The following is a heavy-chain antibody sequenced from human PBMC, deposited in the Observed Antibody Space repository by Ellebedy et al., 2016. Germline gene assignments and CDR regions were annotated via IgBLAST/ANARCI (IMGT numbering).Heavy chain of an antibody. CDR3: ASSGSSWYYPTDAFDI. CDR1: GDSISGSNYF. V-gene: IGHV4-39*07. CDR2: IYHSGST. Sequence: SETLSLTXSVSGDSISGSNYFWAWIRQPPGKGLEWIGSIYHSGSTYYNPSLKSRVTISVDTSKNQFSLKLSSVTAADTAVYYCASSGSSWYYPTDAFDIWGQGTMVTVSS. J-gene: IGHJ3*02. D-gene: IGHD6-13*01.